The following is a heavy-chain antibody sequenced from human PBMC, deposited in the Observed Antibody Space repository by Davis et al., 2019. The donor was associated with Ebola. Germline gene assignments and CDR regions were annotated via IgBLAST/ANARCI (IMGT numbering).Heavy chain of an antibody. CDR2: IIPIFGTA. D-gene: IGHD4-17*01. CDR3: ARDLGTVTTRGDY. Sequence: SVQVSCKASAGTFSSYAISWVRQAPGQGLEWMGGIIPIFGTANYAQKFQGRVTMTADESTSTAYMELSSLRSEDTAVYYCARDLGTVTTRGDYWGQGTLVTISS. J-gene: IGHJ4*02. V-gene: IGHV1-69*13. CDR1: AGTFSSYA.